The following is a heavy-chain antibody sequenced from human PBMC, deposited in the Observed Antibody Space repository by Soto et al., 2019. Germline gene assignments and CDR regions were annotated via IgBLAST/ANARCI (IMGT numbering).Heavy chain of an antibody. Sequence: SETLSLTCTVSGGSISSYYWSWIRQPPGKGLEWIGYIYYSGSTNYNPSLKSRVTISVDTSKNQFSLKLSSVTAADTAVYYCARTVYGDYFDYWGQGTLVTVSS. D-gene: IGHD4-17*01. CDR1: GGSISSYY. CDR2: IYYSGST. V-gene: IGHV4-59*01. J-gene: IGHJ4*02. CDR3: ARTVYGDYFDY.